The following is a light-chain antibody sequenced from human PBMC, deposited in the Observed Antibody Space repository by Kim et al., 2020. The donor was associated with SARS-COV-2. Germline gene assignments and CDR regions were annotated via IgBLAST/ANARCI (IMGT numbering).Light chain of an antibody. V-gene: IGLV10-54*01. J-gene: IGLJ3*02. CDR3: SAWDSSLSAWV. CDR2: RNN. Sequence: QTATLTCTGNNNNVGNQGAAWLQQHQGHPPKLLSYRNNNRPSGISERLSASRSGNTAYLTITGLQPEDEADYYRSAWDSSLSAWVIGGGTKVTVL. CDR1: NNNVGNQG.